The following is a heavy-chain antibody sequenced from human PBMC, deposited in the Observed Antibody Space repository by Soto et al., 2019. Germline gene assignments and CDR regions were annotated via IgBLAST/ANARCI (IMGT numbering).Heavy chain of an antibody. J-gene: IGHJ1*01. CDR3: ARQDCSLGSCDRNSQH. CDR1: GGTFSSYT. Sequence: QVQLVQSGAEVKKPGSSVKVSCKASGGTFSSYTISWVRQAPGQGLEWMGRIIPILGIANYAQKFQGRVMITADKYPSTAYMEISSLRSEDTAVYHCARQDCSLGSCDRNSQHWGQGTLDTVSS. D-gene: IGHD2-15*01. CDR2: IIPILGIA. V-gene: IGHV1-69*02.